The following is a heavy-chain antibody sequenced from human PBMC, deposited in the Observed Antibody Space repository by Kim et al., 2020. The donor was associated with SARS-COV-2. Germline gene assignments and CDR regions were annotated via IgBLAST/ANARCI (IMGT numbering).Heavy chain of an antibody. J-gene: IGHJ6*02. CDR1: GFTFSSYW. CDR2: INSDGSST. CDR3: ARAEGRSYFTPHVGYYYGMDV. D-gene: IGHD1-26*01. V-gene: IGHV3-74*01. Sequence: GGSLRLSCAASGFTFSSYWMHWVRQAPGKGLVWVSRINSDGSSTSYADSVKGRFTISRDNAKNTLYLQMNSLRAEDTAVYYCARAEGRSYFTPHVGYYYGMDVWGQGTTVTASS.